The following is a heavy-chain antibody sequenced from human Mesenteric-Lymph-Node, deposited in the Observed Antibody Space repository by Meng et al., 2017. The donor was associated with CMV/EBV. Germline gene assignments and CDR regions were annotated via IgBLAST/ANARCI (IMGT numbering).Heavy chain of an antibody. J-gene: IGHJ4*02. CDR3: ARASREVDY. Sequence: GESLKISCTASGFTFGDYAMNWVRQAPGKGLEWVSRINSDGSSTSYADSVKGRFTISRDNAKSSLYLQINSLRAEDSALYYCARASREVDYWGQGALVTVSS. CDR1: GFTFGDYA. CDR2: INSDGSST. V-gene: IGHV3-74*01.